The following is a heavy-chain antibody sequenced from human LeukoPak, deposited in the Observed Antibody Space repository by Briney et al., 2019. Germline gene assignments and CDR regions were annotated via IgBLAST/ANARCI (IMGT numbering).Heavy chain of an antibody. CDR3: ARRGYSSSWYYFDY. CDR2: IYYSGST. V-gene: IGHV4-59*01. CDR1: GGSISSYY. D-gene: IGHD6-13*01. J-gene: IGHJ4*02. Sequence: SETLSLTCTVSGGSISSYYWSWIRQPPGKGLEWIGYIYYSGSTNYNPSLKSRVTISVDTSKNQFSLKLSSVTAADTAVYYCARRGYSSSWYYFDYWGQGTLVTVSS.